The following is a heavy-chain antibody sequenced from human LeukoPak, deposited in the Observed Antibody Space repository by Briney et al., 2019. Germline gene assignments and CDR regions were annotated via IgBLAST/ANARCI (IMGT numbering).Heavy chain of an antibody. J-gene: IGHJ4*02. V-gene: IGHV3-23*01. CDR1: GFTFSSYA. CDR2: ISGSGGST. Sequence: GGSLRLSRAASGFTFSSYAMSCVPHAPGKRLEWGSAISGSGGSTYYAHSAKGRFTISRDNSKNTLYLQMNSLRAQARAVYCGAKGTAVAVSDIDYSGEGTLLTLSS. D-gene: IGHD6-19*01. CDR3: AKGTAVAVSDIDY.